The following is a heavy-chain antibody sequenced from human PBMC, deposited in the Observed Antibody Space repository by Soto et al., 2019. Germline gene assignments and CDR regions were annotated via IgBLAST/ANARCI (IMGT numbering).Heavy chain of an antibody. D-gene: IGHD3-9*01. CDR1: GFNFRSYG. Sequence: QVQLVESGGGVVQPGRSLRLSCAASGFNFRSYGMHWVRQAPGKWLEWVAVISYDGSAKWYVDSVKGRFTISRDTSKNSLYLQMNSLRAEDTAVYYCAKDEGAEDDILTGYPLFDYRGQGILVTVAS. J-gene: IGHJ4*02. CDR2: ISYDGSAK. CDR3: AKDEGAEDDILTGYPLFDY. V-gene: IGHV3-30*18.